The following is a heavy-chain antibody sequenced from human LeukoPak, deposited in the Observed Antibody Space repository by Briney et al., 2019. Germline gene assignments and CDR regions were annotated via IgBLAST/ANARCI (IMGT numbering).Heavy chain of an antibody. D-gene: IGHD2-15*01. V-gene: IGHV1-69*04. CDR1: AGTFSIYA. CDR3: AREERDIVVVVAATGLYNWFDP. Sequence: SVTVSCKSSAGTFSIYAISWVRQAPGQGHEWMGRIIPILGIANSAQKFQGRVTITADKSTSTAYMELSSLRSEDTAVYYCAREERDIVVVVAATGLYNWFDPWGQGTLVTVSS. J-gene: IGHJ5*02. CDR2: IIPILGIA.